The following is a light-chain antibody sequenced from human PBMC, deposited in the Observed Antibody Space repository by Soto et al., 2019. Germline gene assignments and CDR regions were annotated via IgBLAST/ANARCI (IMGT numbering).Light chain of an antibody. J-gene: IGKJ1*01. CDR1: QSLPTKA. CDR3: MQPLQSWT. CDR2: GAS. Sequence: EIVLTQSPGTLSLSPGERVTLSCRASQSLPTKALAWYQQKPGQTPRLLIYGASTRDTAIPDRFNGSGSGTDFTLKISRVEAEDVGVYYCMQPLQSWTFGQGTKVEIK. V-gene: IGKV3-20*01.